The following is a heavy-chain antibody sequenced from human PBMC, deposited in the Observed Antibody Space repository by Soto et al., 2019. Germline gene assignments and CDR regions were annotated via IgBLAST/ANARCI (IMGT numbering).Heavy chain of an antibody. CDR2: IIPGGVNI. J-gene: IGHJ6*02. D-gene: IGHD3-10*01. Sequence: ASVKVSCKAIGYSFTRHYMHWVRQAPGQGLEWMGTIIPGGVNIAYAQKFEGRVTMTEDTTTSTAYMELSSLRSEDTAVYYCARRIWFGELSILAQTYYGMDVWGQGTTVTV. V-gene: IGHV1-46*01. CDR1: GYSFTRHY. CDR3: ARRIWFGELSILAQTYYGMDV.